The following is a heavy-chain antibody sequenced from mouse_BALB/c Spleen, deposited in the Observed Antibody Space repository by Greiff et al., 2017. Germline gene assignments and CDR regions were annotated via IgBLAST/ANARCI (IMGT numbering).Heavy chain of an antibody. CDR3: TRWEGLFVMDY. CDR2: IDPETGGT. CDR1: GYTFTDYE. Sequence: VQRVESGAELVRPGASVTLSCKASGYTFTDYEMHWVKQTPVHGLEWIGAIDPETGGTAYNQKFKGKATLTADKSSSTAYMELRSLTSEDSAVYYCTRWEGLFVMDYWGQGTSVTVSS. J-gene: IGHJ4*01. D-gene: IGHD1-1*01. V-gene: IGHV1-15*01.